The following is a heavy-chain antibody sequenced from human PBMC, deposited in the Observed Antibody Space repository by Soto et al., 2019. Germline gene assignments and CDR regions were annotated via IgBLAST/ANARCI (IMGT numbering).Heavy chain of an antibody. V-gene: IGHV1-69*12. CDR2: IIPIFGTA. CDR3: ASSSPPHYDVWSGPKPYYYYYGMDF. D-gene: IGHD3-3*01. CDR1: GGTFSSYA. J-gene: IGHJ6*02. Sequence: QVQLVQSGAEVKKPGSSVKVSCKASGGTFSSYAISWVRQAPGQGLEWMGGIIPIFGTANYAQKFQGRVTMTADDSTSPAYMELSSLRSADTSVYYCASSSPPHYDVWSGPKPYYYYYGMDFWGQGTTVTVSS.